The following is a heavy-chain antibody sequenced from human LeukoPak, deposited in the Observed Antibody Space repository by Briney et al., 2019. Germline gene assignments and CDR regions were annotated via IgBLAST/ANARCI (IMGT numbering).Heavy chain of an antibody. CDR2: ISGSGGST. V-gene: IGHV3-23*01. D-gene: IGHD2-2*01. J-gene: IGHJ3*02. Sequence: PGGSLRLSCAASGFTFSSYAMSWVRQAPGKGLEWVSAISGSGGSTYYADSVKGRFTISRDNSKNTLYLQMNSLRAEDTAVYYCAGRVVPAARWGAFDIWDQGTMVTVSS. CDR1: GFTFSSYA. CDR3: AGRVVPAARWGAFDI.